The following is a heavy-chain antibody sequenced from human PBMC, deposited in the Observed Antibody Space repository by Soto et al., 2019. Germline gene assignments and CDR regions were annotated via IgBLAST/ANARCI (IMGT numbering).Heavy chain of an antibody. J-gene: IGHJ6*02. CDR2: IIPIFGTA. CDR3: ARGGITFGGVIVIPENYYYGMDV. CDR1: GGTFSSYA. V-gene: IGHV1-69*06. Sequence: QVQLVQSGAEVKKPGSSVKVSCKASGGTFSSYAISWVRQAPGQGLEWMGGIIPIFGTANYAQKFQGRVTITEDKSTSTAYMELSSLRSEDTAVYYCARGGITFGGVIVIPENYYYGMDVWGQGTTVTVSS. D-gene: IGHD3-16*02.